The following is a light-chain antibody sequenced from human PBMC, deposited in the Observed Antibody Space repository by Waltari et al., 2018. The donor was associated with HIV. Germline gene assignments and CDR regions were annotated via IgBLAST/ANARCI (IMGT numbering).Light chain of an antibody. CDR3: QQCGGSPALT. CDR1: QSNSSAY. Sequence: EIVLTQSPGTLSLSPGERSTLSCLPSQSNSSAYLAWDQHKPGQAPRLLIYGASSRATGIPDRFSGSGSGTEFTLTISRLEPEDFAVYYCQQCGGSPALTFGGGTKVEIK. J-gene: IGKJ4*01. CDR2: GAS. V-gene: IGKV3-20*01.